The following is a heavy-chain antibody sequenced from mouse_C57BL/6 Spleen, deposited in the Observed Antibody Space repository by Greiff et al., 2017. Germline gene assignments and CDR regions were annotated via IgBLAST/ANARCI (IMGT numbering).Heavy chain of an antibody. Sequence: VQLQQPGAELVKPGASVKLSCKASGYTFTSYWMHWVKQRPGQGLEWIGMIHPNSGSTNYNEKFKSKATLTVDKSSSTAYMQLSSLTSEDSAVYYCANMGTTSWWFDVWGTGTTVTVSS. J-gene: IGHJ1*03. V-gene: IGHV1-64*01. CDR3: ANMGTTSWWFDV. D-gene: IGHD2-14*01. CDR2: IHPNSGST. CDR1: GYTFTSYW.